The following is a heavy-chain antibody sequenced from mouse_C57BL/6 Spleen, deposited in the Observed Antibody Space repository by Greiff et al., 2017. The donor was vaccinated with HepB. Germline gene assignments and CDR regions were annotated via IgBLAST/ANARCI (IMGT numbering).Heavy chain of an antibody. Sequence: QVQLKQPGAELVRPGSSVKLSCKASGYTFTSYWMHWVKQRPIQGLEWIGNIDPSDSETHYNQKFKDKATLTVDKSSSTAYMQLSSLTSEDSAVYYCARLDYYGSSLCYWGQGTTLTVSS. CDR1: GYTFTSYW. J-gene: IGHJ2*01. D-gene: IGHD1-1*01. CDR2: IDPSDSET. CDR3: ARLDYYGSSLCY. V-gene: IGHV1-52*01.